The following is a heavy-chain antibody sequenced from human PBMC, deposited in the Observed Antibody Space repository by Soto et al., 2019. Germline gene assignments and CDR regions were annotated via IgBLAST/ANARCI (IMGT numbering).Heavy chain of an antibody. D-gene: IGHD6-19*01. CDR3: ARDRGVAPPVAGNTHYYYYMDV. Sequence: ASVKVSCAACGYRFTNYGVTWVRQAPGQGLEWMGWISAFNGNTHYAQNLQGRVTMTTDASTSTAYMELRSLRSDDTAVYYCARDRGVAPPVAGNTHYYYYMDVWGKGTTVTVSS. CDR2: ISAFNGNT. CDR1: GYRFTNYG. J-gene: IGHJ6*03. V-gene: IGHV1-18*01.